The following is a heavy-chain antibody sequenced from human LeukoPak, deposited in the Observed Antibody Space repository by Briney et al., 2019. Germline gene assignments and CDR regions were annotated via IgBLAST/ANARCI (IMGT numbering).Heavy chain of an antibody. V-gene: IGHV3-23*01. CDR1: GFTFSTYA. J-gene: IGHJ3*02. CDR3: AKSVGIIRRGAFDI. Sequence: PGGSLRLSCEASGFTFSTYAMSWVRQAPGKGLEWVSGISGSAATIYYADSAKGRFTISRDNSKNRLYLQMNSLRVDDTAVYYCAKSVGIIRRGAFDIWGQGTMVTVSS. CDR2: ISGSAATI. D-gene: IGHD3-10*01.